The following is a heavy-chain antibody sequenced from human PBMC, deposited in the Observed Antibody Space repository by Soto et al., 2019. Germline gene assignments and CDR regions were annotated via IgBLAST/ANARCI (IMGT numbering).Heavy chain of an antibody. D-gene: IGHD1-1*01. J-gene: IGHJ4*02. Sequence: ASVKVSCKVSGYTLTELSMHWVRQAPGKGLEWMGGFDPEDGETIYAQKFQGRVTMTEDTSTDTAYMELSSLRSEDTAVYYCAKDSRLPKPRPFDYGGKGPLVTVPS. CDR3: AKDSRLPKPRPFDY. V-gene: IGHV1-24*01. CDR2: FDPEDGET. CDR1: GYTLTELS.